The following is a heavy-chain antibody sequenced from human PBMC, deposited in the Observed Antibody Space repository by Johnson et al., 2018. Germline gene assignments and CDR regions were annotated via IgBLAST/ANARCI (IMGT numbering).Heavy chain of an antibody. V-gene: IGHV3-30*14. CDR1: GFTFSSYS. D-gene: IGHD3-9*01. Sequence: QVQLQQSGGGVVQPGRSXRLSCTASGFTFSSYSIHWVRQAPGKGLEWVAVVSSDGSIKYYGDSVRGRFTISRDDSKNTLYLQMNSLRNDDTAVYYCARDRLSQTKRYHYFDYWGQGTLVSVSS. CDR3: ARDRLSQTKRYHYFDY. CDR2: VSSDGSIK. J-gene: IGHJ4*02.